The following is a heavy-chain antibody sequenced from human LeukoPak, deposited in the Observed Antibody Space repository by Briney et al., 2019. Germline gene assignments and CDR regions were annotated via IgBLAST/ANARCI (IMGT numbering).Heavy chain of an antibody. D-gene: IGHD5-12*01. J-gene: IGHJ4*02. CDR3: ARDRGPYSGYDSYYFDY. CDR2: IYYSGST. CDR1: GFTFSSYA. Sequence: LRLSCAASGFTFSSYAMSWIRQHPGKGLEWIGYIYYSGSTYYNPSLKSRVTISVDTSKNQFPLKLSSVTAADTAVYYCARDRGPYSGYDSYYFDYWGQGTLVTVSS. V-gene: IGHV4-31*02.